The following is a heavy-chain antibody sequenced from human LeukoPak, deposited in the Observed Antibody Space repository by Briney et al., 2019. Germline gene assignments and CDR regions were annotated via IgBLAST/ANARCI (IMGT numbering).Heavy chain of an antibody. V-gene: IGHV4-34*01. CDR1: GGSFSGYY. CDR3: AREWELIDY. CDR2: INHSGGT. J-gene: IGHJ4*02. Sequence: SETLSLTCAVYGGSFSGYYWSWIRQPPGKGLEWIGEINHSGGTNYNPSLKSRVTISVDTSKNQFSLKLSSVTAADTAVYYCAREWELIDYWGQGTLVTVSS. D-gene: IGHD1-26*01.